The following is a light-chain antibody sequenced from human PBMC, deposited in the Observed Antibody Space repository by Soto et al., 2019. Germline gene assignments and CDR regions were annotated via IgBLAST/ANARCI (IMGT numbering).Light chain of an antibody. CDR3: QQYHDWPLT. V-gene: IGKV3-15*01. CDR1: QSVYSN. CDR2: AAS. Sequence: EIVMTQSPGSLSVSPGERATLSCRASQSVYSNLAWYQQQPGRIPRLLIYAASTRATNVPARFRGSGSGTEFTLTISSLQSEDSAVYYCQQYHDWPLTFGGGTKVEI. J-gene: IGKJ4*01.